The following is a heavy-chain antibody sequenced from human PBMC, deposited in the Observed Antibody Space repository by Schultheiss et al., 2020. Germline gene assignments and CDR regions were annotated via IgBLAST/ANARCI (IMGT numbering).Heavy chain of an antibody. Sequence: SETLSLTCTVSGGSISSSSYYWGWIRQPPGKGLEWIGEINHSGSTNYNPSLKSRVTISVDTSKNQFSLKLSSVTAADTAVYYCARGLAVITFGGVIGGGMDVWGQGTTVTV. J-gene: IGHJ6*02. CDR1: GGSISSSSYY. V-gene: IGHV4-39*07. CDR3: ARGLAVITFGGVIGGGMDV. D-gene: IGHD3-16*02. CDR2: INHSGST.